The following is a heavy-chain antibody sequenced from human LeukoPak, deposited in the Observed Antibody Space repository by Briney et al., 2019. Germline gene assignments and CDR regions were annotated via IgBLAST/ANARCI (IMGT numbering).Heavy chain of an antibody. CDR1: GGSISSSSYY. CDR3: ARVHCSSTSRYTWGYFDY. J-gene: IGHJ4*02. Sequence: SETLSLTCTVSGGSISSSSYYWGWIRQPPGKGLEWIGDIYYSGSTYYNPSLKSRVTISVDTFKNQFSLKLSSVTAADTAVYYCARVHCSSTSRYTWGYFDYWGQGTLVTVSS. V-gene: IGHV4-39*01. D-gene: IGHD2-2*01. CDR2: IYYSGST.